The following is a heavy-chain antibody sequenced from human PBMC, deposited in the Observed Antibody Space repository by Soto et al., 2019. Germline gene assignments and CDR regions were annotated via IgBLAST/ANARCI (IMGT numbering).Heavy chain of an antibody. CDR3: AKAARLWLLYYFDS. D-gene: IGHD5-18*01. CDR1: GFTFSSYG. V-gene: IGHV3-30*18. J-gene: IGHJ4*02. Sequence: QVQLVESGGGVVQPGRSLRLSCAASGFTFSSYGMHWVRQAPGKGLEWVAVISYDGSNKYYADSVKGRFTISRDNSKSTLYLQMISLRAEDTAVYYCAKAARLWLLYYFDSWGQGTLVTVSS. CDR2: ISYDGSNK.